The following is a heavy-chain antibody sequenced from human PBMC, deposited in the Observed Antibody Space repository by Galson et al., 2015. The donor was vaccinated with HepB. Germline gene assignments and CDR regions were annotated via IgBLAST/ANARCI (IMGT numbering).Heavy chain of an antibody. CDR1: GGSICSNY. CDR2: IIYSGTT. D-gene: IGHD6-6*01. J-gene: IGHJ4*02. Sequence: ETLSLTCAVSGGSICSNYWTWVRQPPGKGLEWIEYIIYSGTTKYNPSLESRVTISVDTSKNQFSLNLSSVTAADTAVYYCARVYDSSSADLDYWGQGTLVTVSS. CDR3: ARVYDSSSADLDY. V-gene: IGHV4-59*01.